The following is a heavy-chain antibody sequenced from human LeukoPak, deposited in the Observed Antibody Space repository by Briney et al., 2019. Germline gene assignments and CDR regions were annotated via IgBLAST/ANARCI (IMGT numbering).Heavy chain of an antibody. D-gene: IGHD3-10*01. CDR1: GGSISSYY. J-gene: IGHJ4*02. CDR2: IYHSGST. Sequence: SETLSLTCTVSGGSISSYYWSWIRQPPGKGLEWIGYIYHSGSTYYNPSLKSRVTISVDRSKNQFSLKLSSVTAADTAVYYCARALLYYYGSGSKYYFDYWGQGTLVTVSS. V-gene: IGHV4-59*12. CDR3: ARALLYYYGSGSKYYFDY.